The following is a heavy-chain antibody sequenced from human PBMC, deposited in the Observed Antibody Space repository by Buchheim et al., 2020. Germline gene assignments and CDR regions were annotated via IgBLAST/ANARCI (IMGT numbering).Heavy chain of an antibody. J-gene: IGHJ6*02. CDR3: ARMSAATVYYYGMDV. Sequence: QVQLVQSGAEVKKPGPSVKVSCKASGYTFTSYYMHWVRQAPGQGLEWMGMINPSGGSKTYAQKLQGRVTMTRDTSTSTDYMELSSLRSDDTAVYCCARMSAATVYYYGMDVWGQGT. D-gene: IGHD2-15*01. CDR1: GYTFTSYY. CDR2: INPSGGSK. V-gene: IGHV1-46*01.